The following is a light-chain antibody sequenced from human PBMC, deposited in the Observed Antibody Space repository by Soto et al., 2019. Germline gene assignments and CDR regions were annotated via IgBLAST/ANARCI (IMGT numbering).Light chain of an antibody. CDR3: QQYNTWPLT. V-gene: IGKV3-15*01. CDR2: NAS. CDR1: QSVSNN. Sequence: ERVMTQSPATLSVSPGERATLSCRASQSVSNNLAWYQQKPGQAPRLLIYNASTRPTGLPARFSGSGSGTEFTLTISSLQSEDFAVYYCQQYNTWPLTFGGGTKVEI. J-gene: IGKJ4*01.